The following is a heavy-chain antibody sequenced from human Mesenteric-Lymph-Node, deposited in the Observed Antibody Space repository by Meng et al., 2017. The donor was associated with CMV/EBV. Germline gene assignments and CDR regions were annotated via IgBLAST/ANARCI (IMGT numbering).Heavy chain of an antibody. CDR3: IREVYSTSYYFKS. J-gene: IGHJ4*02. Sequence: GESLKISCATSGFTFGAYAMNWVRQAPGRGLEWVAVVRSKAYGGTTEYAASVKGRFIISRDDSKSVVYLQLNSLTTEDTAVYYCIREVYSTSYYFKSWGQGTLVTVSS. CDR1: GFTFGAYA. D-gene: IGHD2-21*01. V-gene: IGHV3-49*04. CDR2: VRSKAYGGTT.